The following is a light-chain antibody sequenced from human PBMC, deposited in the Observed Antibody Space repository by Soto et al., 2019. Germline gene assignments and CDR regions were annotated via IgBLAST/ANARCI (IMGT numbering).Light chain of an antibody. CDR1: QNIYNY. CDR3: QQTHSTPVT. J-gene: IGKJ5*01. CDR2: AAS. Sequence: IQLTQSPSSRSAFVCDSGNVTCRTSQNIYNYLNWYQQKPGKAPKLLIYAASSVQSGVPLRFSGSGSGTDFTLTISSLQPEDFATYYCQQTHSTPVTFGQGTRLEIK. V-gene: IGKV1-39*01.